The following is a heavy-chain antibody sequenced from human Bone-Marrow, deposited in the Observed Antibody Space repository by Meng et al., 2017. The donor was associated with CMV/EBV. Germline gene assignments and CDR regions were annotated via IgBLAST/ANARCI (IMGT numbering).Heavy chain of an antibody. D-gene: IGHD4-11*01. J-gene: IGHJ3*02. CDR2: IRYDGSNK. V-gene: IGHV3-30*02. Sequence: GGSLRLSCAASGFTFSSYGMHWVRQAPGKGLEWVAFIRYDGSNKYYADSVKGRFTISRDNSKNTLYLQMNSLRGEDTAVYYCSIPLSPYSNMDAFDIWGQGIMVTVSS. CDR3: SIPLSPYSNMDAFDI. CDR1: GFTFSSYG.